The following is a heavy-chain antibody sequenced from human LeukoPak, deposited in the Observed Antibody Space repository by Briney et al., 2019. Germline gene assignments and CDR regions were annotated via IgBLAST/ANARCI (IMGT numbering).Heavy chain of an antibody. CDR3: TTVLYYDSTGYYRRATN. D-gene: IGHD3-22*01. CDR1: GFTFSNAW. V-gene: IGHV3-15*01. CDR2: IKRKTDGGTT. Sequence: GGSLRLSCTASGFTFSNAWMSWVRQAPGKGLEWVGRIKRKTDGGTTDYAAPVKGRFTISRDDSKDTLFLRMDSLKTEDTAIYYCTTVLYYDSTGYYRRATNWGQGTLVTVSS. J-gene: IGHJ4*02.